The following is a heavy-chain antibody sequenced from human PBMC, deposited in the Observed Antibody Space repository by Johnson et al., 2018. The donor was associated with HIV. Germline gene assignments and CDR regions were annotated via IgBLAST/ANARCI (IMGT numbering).Heavy chain of an antibody. CDR1: GFIFSSYD. D-gene: IGHD2-15*01. J-gene: IGHJ3*02. Sequence: QVQLVESGGGVVQPGESLRLSCAASGFIFSSYDMHWVRQAPGKGLEWVAFIRYDGSNKYYADSVKGRFTISRDNSKNTLYLQMNTLTAEDTAVYYCAKLQYCSSGSCYFDALDIWGQGTMVPVSS. V-gene: IGHV3-30*02. CDR3: AKLQYCSSGSCYFDALDI. CDR2: IRYDGSNK.